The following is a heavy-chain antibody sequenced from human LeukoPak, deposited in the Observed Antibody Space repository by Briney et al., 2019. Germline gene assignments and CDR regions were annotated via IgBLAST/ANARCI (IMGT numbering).Heavy chain of an antibody. J-gene: IGHJ5*02. V-gene: IGHV3-49*03. CDR1: GFTFGTHT. Sequence: SGGSLSLSCTTSGFTFGTHTMHWFGQAPGKGLQWIGCIRSSGTTQYAASVKGRVPIPRDDSKSIAYQQMNSLKPDDTAVYYCTRDRFYVWFDPWGQGTLVPVS. D-gene: IGHD3-16*01. CDR3: TRDRFYVWFDP. CDR2: IRSSGTT.